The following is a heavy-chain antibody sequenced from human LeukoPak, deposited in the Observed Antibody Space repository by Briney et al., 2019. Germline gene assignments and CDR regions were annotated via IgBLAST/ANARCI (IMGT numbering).Heavy chain of an antibody. CDR2: IYYSGST. J-gene: IGHJ4*02. D-gene: IGHD6-19*01. Sequence: PSETLSLTCTVSGGSISSSSYYWGWIRQPPGKGLEWIGSIYYSGSTYYNPSLKSRVTMSVDTSKNQFSLKLSSVTAADTAVYYCASQYSSGWSPVGYWGQGTLVTVSS. CDR3: ASQYSSGWSPVGY. CDR1: GGSISSSSYY. V-gene: IGHV4-39*07.